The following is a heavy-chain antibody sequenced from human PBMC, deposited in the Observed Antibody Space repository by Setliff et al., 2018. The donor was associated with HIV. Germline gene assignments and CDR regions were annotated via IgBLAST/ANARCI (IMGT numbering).Heavy chain of an antibody. Sequence: GGSLRLSCAASGFTFSNYAMGWVRQGPGKGLEWVSTIGAAGYPTHYAESVKGRFTISRDASKNTLYLQINSSRTEDTAVCCVVRERTGYYGEPTLEGGVVVGAPSVIDIPNPRQSLPWG. V-gene: IGHV3-23*01. CDR1: GFTFSNYA. CDR3: VRERTGYYGEPTLEGGVVVGAPSVIDIPNPRQSLP. D-gene: IGHD3-9*01. CDR2: IGAAGYPT. J-gene: IGHJ5*02.